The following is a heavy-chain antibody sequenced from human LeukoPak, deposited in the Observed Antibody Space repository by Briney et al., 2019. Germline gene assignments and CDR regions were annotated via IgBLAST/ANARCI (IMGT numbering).Heavy chain of an antibody. CDR1: GDSMSSYF. CDR2: IYSSGST. V-gene: IGHV4-4*07. CDR3: ARGPGGVTGESFDY. D-gene: IGHD2-21*02. J-gene: IGHJ4*02. Sequence: SETLSLTCAVSGDSMSSYFWTWVRQPAGKGLEWIGRIYSSGSTNYNPSLKSRVTMSIDTSKNEFSLKLTSVTAADTAVYYCARGPGGVTGESFDYWGQGTLVTVSS.